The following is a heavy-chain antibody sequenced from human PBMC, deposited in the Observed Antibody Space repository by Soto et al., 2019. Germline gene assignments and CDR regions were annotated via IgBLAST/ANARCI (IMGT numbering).Heavy chain of an antibody. CDR1: GGTFSSYA. Sequence: SVKVSCKASGGTFSSYAISWVRQAPGQGLEWMGGIIPIFGTANYAQKFQGRVTITADESTSTAYMELSSLRSEDTAVYYCARDSSGWYQFDYWGQGTLVTVSS. V-gene: IGHV1-69*13. D-gene: IGHD6-19*01. CDR2: IIPIFGTA. J-gene: IGHJ4*02. CDR3: ARDSSGWYQFDY.